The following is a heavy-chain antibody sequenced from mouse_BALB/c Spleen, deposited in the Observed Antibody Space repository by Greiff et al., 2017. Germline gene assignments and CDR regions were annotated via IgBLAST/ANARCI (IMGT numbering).Heavy chain of an antibody. D-gene: IGHD1-1*01. Sequence: VQLKQSGPELVKPGASVKISCKASGYTFTDYNMHWVKQSHGKSLEWIGYIYPYNGGTGYNQKFKSKATLTVDNSSSTAYMELRSLTSEDSAVYYCARSYYYGSSSLDYWGQGTTLTVSS. V-gene: IGHV1S29*02. CDR1: GYTFTDYN. CDR3: ARSYYYGSSSLDY. J-gene: IGHJ2*01. CDR2: IYPYNGGT.